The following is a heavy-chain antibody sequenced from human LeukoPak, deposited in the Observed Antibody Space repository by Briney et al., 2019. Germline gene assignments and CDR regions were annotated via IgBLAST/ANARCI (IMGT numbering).Heavy chain of an antibody. CDR2: IRYDGSNK. CDR3: AKVPGRYSGSRAEYFQH. D-gene: IGHD1-26*01. Sequence: TGGSLRLSCAASGFTFSSYGMHWVRQAPGKGLEWVAFIRYDGSNKYYADSVKGRFTISRDNSKNTLYLQMNSLRAEDTAVYYCAKVPGRYSGSRAEYFQHWGQGTLVTVSS. V-gene: IGHV3-30*02. CDR1: GFTFSSYG. J-gene: IGHJ1*01.